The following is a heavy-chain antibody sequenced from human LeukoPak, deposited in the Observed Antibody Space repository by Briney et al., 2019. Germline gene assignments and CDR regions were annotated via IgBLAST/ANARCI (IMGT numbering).Heavy chain of an antibody. CDR3: ARVLYGDYGYYFDY. Sequence: SETLSLTCAVSGGSISSGGYSWSWIRQPPGKGLEWIVYIYHSGSTYYNPSLKSRVTISVDKSKNQFSLKLSSVTAADTALYYCARVLYGDYGYYFDYWGQGTLVTVSS. J-gene: IGHJ4*02. V-gene: IGHV4-30-2*01. CDR1: GGSISSGGYS. D-gene: IGHD4-17*01. CDR2: IYHSGST.